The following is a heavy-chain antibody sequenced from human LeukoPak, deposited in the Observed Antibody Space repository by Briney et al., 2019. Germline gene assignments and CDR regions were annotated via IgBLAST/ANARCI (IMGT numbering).Heavy chain of an antibody. CDR1: GGSISSYY. CDR2: IYHSGST. D-gene: IGHD4-23*01. J-gene: IGHJ4*02. Sequence: SETLSLTCTVSGGSISSYYWSWIRQPAGKGLEWIGYIYHSGSTYYNPSLKSRVTISVDRSKNQFSLKLSSVTAADTAVYYCARETPHVDYWGQGTLVTVSS. V-gene: IGHV4-59*06. CDR3: ARETPHVDY.